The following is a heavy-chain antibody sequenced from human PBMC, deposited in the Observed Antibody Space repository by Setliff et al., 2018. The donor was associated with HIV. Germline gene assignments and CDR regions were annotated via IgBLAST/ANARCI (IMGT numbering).Heavy chain of an antibody. CDR2: IYTSGST. D-gene: IGHD4-17*01. Sequence: PSETLSLTCTVSGGSISSGSYYWSWIRQPAGKGLEWIGRIYTSGSTNYNPSLKSQVTISVDTSKNQFSLKLSSVTAADTAVYYCARDGRDRTTVTIYSLYGMDVWGQGTTVTVSS. CDR3: ARDGRDRTTVTIYSLYGMDV. V-gene: IGHV4-61*02. J-gene: IGHJ6*02. CDR1: GGSISSGSYY.